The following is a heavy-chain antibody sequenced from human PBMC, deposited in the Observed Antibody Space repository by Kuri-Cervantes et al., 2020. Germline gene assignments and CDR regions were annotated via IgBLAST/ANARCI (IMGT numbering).Heavy chain of an antibody. Sequence: GSLRLSCTVSGGSISSYYWSWIRQPPGKGLEWIGYIYYSGSTNYNPSLKSRVTISVDTSKNQFSLKLSSVTAADTAVYYRASVVTPLYAFDIWGQGTMVTVSS. D-gene: IGHD4-23*01. CDR2: IYYSGST. CDR3: ASVVTPLYAFDI. J-gene: IGHJ3*02. CDR1: GGSISSYY. V-gene: IGHV4-59*01.